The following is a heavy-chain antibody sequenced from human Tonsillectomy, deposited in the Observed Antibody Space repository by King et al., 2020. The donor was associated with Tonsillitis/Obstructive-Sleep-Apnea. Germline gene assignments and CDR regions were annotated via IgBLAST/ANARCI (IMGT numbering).Heavy chain of an antibody. CDR3: ARDRLVIVPMVRGVPNWFDP. CDR2: ISSSSSYI. D-gene: IGHD3-10*01. Sequence: VQLVESGGGLVKPGGSLRLSCAASGFTFSSYSMNWVRQAPGKGLEWVSSISSSSSYIYYADSVKGRFTISRDNAKNSLYLQMNSLRAEDTAVYYCARDRLVIVPMVRGVPNWFDPWGQGTLVTVSS. V-gene: IGHV3-21*01. CDR1: GFTFSSYS. J-gene: IGHJ5*02.